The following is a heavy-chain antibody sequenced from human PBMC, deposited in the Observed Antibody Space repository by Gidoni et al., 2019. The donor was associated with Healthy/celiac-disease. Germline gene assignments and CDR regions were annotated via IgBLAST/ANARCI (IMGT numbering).Heavy chain of an antibody. CDR1: GFTFSSYA. D-gene: IGHD5-18*01. CDR3: ATGYSYDG. J-gene: IGHJ4*02. CDR2: ISYDGSNK. Sequence: QVQLVESGGGVVQPGRSLRLSCAASGFTFSSYAMHWVRQAPGKGLEWVAVISYDGSNKYYADSVKGRFTISRDNSKNTLYLQMNSLRAEDTAVYYCATGYSYDGWGQGTLVTVSS. V-gene: IGHV3-30-3*01.